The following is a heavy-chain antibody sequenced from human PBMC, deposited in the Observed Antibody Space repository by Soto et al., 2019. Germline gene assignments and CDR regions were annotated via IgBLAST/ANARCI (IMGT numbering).Heavy chain of an antibody. CDR2: ISYSGST. Sequence: QVQLQESGPGLVKPSQTLSLTCTVSGGSISSGGYYWSWIRQHSGKGLEWIGYISYSGSTYYNPSLKSRSTISVDTSKNQFSLKLSSVTAADTAVYYCARGWPPGNPSIDYWGQGTLVTVSS. CDR3: ARGWPPGNPSIDY. V-gene: IGHV4-31*03. CDR1: GGSISSGGYY. J-gene: IGHJ4*02.